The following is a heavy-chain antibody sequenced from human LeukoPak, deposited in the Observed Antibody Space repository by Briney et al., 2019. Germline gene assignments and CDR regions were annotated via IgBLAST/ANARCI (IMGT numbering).Heavy chain of an antibody. J-gene: IGHJ4*02. CDR1: GFTVSSNY. CDR2: IKQDGSEK. D-gene: IGHD4-17*01. CDR3: ARDGYGDYSTSLFDY. V-gene: IGHV3-7*01. Sequence: GGSLRLSCAASGFTVSSNYMSWVRQAPGKGLEWVANIKQDGSEKYYVDSVKGRFTISRDNAKNSLYLQMNSLRAEDTAVYYCARDGYGDYSTSLFDYWGQGTLVTVSS.